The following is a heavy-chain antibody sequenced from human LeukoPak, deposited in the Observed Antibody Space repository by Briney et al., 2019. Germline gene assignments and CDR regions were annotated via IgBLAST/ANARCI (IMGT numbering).Heavy chain of an antibody. CDR3: AKEYFFGSGRYYSYFDY. CDR2: ISYDGSKK. V-gene: IGHV3-30*18. Sequence: GGSLRLSCEASGFTFSTYGMHWVRQAPGKGLEWAAVISYDGSKKYYADSVKGRFTISRDNSKNTLYLQMNSLRAEDTAVYYCAKEYFFGSGRYYSYFDYWGQGTLVTVSS. D-gene: IGHD3-10*01. J-gene: IGHJ4*02. CDR1: GFTFSTYG.